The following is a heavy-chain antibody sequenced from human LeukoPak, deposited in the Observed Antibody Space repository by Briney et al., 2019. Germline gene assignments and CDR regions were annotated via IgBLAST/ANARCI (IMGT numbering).Heavy chain of an antibody. V-gene: IGHV6-1*01. CDR3: AREIAVLHFPYYYGMDV. J-gene: IGHJ6*02. CDR1: GDIVSSNSAA. D-gene: IGHD2/OR15-2a*01. Sequence: SQTLSLTCAISGDIVSSNSAAGNWIRQSPSRGLEWLGRTYYRSKWYNDYAVSVKSRITINPDTSKNQFSLQLNSVTAADTAVYYCAREIAVLHFPYYYGMDVWGQGTTVTVSS. CDR2: TYYRSKWYN.